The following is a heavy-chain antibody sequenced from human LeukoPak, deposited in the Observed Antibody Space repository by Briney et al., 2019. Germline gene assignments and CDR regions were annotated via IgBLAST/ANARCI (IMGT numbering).Heavy chain of an antibody. CDR2: VSSDGSST. CDR1: GFSFSIYW. J-gene: IGHJ4*02. V-gene: IGHV3-74*01. CDR3: ATLEAADTDY. Sequence: PGGSQRLSCAASGFSFSIYWMHWVRQAPGKGPAWVSRVSSDGSSTSYADSVKGRFTISRDNARKTLFLQMNSLRAEDTAVYYCATLEAADTDYWGQGTLVTVSS. D-gene: IGHD6-13*01.